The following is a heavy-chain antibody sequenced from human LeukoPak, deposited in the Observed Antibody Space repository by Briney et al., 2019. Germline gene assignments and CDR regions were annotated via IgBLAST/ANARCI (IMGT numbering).Heavy chain of an antibody. Sequence: SQTLSLTCALSGDTFSSNSVAWNWIRQSPSRGLEWLVRTYYRSKWYNDYAVSVKSRITINPDTSKNQFSLHPNSVTPEDTAVYYCVRDSDADRDAFDIWGQGTMVTVSS. CDR2: TYYRSKWYN. V-gene: IGHV6-1*01. CDR3: VRDSDADRDAFDI. CDR1: GDTFSSNSVA. J-gene: IGHJ3*02.